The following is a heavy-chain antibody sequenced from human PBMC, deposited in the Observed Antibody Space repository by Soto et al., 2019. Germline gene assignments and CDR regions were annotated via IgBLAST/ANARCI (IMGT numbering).Heavy chain of an antibody. CDR1: GFTFSTYA. CDR2: ISDSGRST. CDR3: AKARPSGGYYYVEALDI. Sequence: DVQLLESGGGLVQPGGSLRLSCAASGFTFSTYAMTWVRQAPGEGLEWVSVISDSGRSTYYADSVKGRFTISRDNSKNTLYLQMNSLRADDTAVYYCAKARPSGGYYYVEALDIWGQGTTVTVSS. D-gene: IGHD3-10*01. J-gene: IGHJ3*02. V-gene: IGHV3-23*01.